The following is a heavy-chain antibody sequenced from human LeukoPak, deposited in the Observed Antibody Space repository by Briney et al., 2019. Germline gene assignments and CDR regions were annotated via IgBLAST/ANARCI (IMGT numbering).Heavy chain of an antibody. CDR2: IYYSGST. CDR1: SYSISSGYF. CDR3: ARVMGYCSGTTCYSRYYYYYMDV. Sequence: PSETLSLTCLVSSYSISSGYFWGWIRQPPGKGLEWIGSIYYSGSTLYNLSLKRRVTISIDTSKNQFSLNLGSVTAADTAVYYCARVMGYCSGTTCYSRYYYYYMDVWGKGTTVTVSS. J-gene: IGHJ6*03. V-gene: IGHV4-38-2*02. D-gene: IGHD2-2*02.